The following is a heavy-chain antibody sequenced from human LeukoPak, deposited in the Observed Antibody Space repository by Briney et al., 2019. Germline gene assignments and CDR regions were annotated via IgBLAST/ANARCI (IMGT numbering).Heavy chain of an antibody. CDR2: IYYSGST. Sequence: PSETLSLTCTVSGGSISSYYWSWIRQPPGKGLEWIGYIYYSGSTNYKPSLKSRVTISVDTSKNQFSLKLSSVTAADTAVYYCARGSLKITGTFDYWGQGTLVTVFS. V-gene: IGHV4-59*01. CDR3: ARGSLKITGTFDY. D-gene: IGHD5-24*01. J-gene: IGHJ4*02. CDR1: GGSISSYY.